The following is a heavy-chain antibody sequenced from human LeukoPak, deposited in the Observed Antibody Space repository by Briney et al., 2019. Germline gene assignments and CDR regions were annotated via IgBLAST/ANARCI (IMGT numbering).Heavy chain of an antibody. D-gene: IGHD3-22*01. CDR3: ARASPMIVVVITEGTGYYYYMDV. J-gene: IGHJ6*03. CDR2: IIPIFGTA. CDR1: GGTFSSYA. Sequence: SVKVSCKASGGTFSSYAISWVRQAPGQGLEWMGGIIPIFGTANYAQKFQGRVTITTDESTSTAYMELSGLRSEDTAVYYCARASPMIVVVITEGTGYYYYMDVWGKGTTVTVSS. V-gene: IGHV1-69*05.